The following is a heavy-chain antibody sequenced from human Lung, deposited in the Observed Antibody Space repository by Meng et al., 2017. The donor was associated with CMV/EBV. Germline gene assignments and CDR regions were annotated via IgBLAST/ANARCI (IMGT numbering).Heavy chain of an antibody. CDR3: ARADNGVHAFMNDGGEV. Sequence: ASVKVSCKASGYTFNNFGISWVRQAPGQGLEWMGWISPYIGNTKYAQKFQGRVTMTTDTPTRTAYMDLRSLRSEDTAVYYCARADNGVHAFMNDGGEVWGQGTXVTVYS. J-gene: IGHJ6*02. V-gene: IGHV1-18*04. CDR1: GYTFNNFG. D-gene: IGHD2-8*01. CDR2: ISPYIGNT.